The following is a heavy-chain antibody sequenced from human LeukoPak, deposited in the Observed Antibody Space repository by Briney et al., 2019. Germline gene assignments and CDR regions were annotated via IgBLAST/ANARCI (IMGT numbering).Heavy chain of an antibody. J-gene: IGHJ4*02. Sequence: GGSLRLSCGASGFTFSSYSMNWVRQAPGKGLEWVSSISSSSSYIYYADSVKGRFTISRDNAKNSLYLQMNSLRAEDTAVYYCAKEIYGSGSYNDYWGQGTLVTVSP. CDR1: GFTFSSYS. D-gene: IGHD3-10*01. V-gene: IGHV3-21*01. CDR3: AKEIYGSGSYNDY. CDR2: ISSSSSYI.